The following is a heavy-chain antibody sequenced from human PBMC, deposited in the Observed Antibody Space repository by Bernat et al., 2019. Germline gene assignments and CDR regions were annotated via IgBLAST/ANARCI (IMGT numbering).Heavy chain of an antibody. CDR3: ARARRNVVVVAATDGAAYYFDY. Sequence: QVQLVQSGAEVKKPGASVKVSCKASGYTFTGYYMHWVRQAPGQGLEWMGWINPNSGGTNYAQKFQGWVTMTRDTSISTAYMELSRLRSDDTAVYYCARARRNVVVVAATDGAAYYFDYWGQGTLVTVSS. CDR2: INPNSGGT. J-gene: IGHJ4*02. V-gene: IGHV1-2*04. D-gene: IGHD2-15*01. CDR1: GYTFTGYY.